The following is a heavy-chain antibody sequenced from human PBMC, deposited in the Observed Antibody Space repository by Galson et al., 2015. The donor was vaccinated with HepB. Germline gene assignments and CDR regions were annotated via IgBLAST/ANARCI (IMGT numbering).Heavy chain of an antibody. Sequence: SLRLSCAASGFTFDDFAMHWVRQAPGKGPERVSGITWNSGSILYADSVKGRFTISRDNARNSLYLQMNSLRSEDAALYYCVKGYTKVVASPLDYWGQGTLVSVSS. CDR2: ITWNSGSI. CDR3: VKGYTKVVASPLDY. CDR1: GFTFDDFA. J-gene: IGHJ4*02. V-gene: IGHV3-9*01. D-gene: IGHD3-22*01.